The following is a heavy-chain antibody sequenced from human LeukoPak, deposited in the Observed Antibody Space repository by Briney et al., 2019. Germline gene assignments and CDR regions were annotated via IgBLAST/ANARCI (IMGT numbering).Heavy chain of an antibody. Sequence: GGPLRLSCAASGFTFSSYGMHWVRQAPGKGLEWVAVISYEGSITYYADSVKGRFAISRDSSQNTLYLQMSSLRAEDTAVYYCARDGDLGVVVVATTDVAYYFDYWGQGTLVTVSS. J-gene: IGHJ4*02. V-gene: IGHV3-30*03. CDR1: GFTFSSYG. D-gene: IGHD2-15*01. CDR2: ISYEGSIT. CDR3: ARDGDLGVVVVATTDVAYYFDY.